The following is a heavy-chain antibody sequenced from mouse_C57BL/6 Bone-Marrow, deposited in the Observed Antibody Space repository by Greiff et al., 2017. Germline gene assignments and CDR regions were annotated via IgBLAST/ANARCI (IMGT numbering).Heavy chain of an antibody. V-gene: IGHV5-4*01. CDR3: ERGELLSYYYAMDY. J-gene: IGHJ4*01. CDR2: ISDGGSYT. Sequence: EVHLVESGGGLVKPGGSLKLTCAASGFTFSSYAMSWVRQTPGKRLAWVATISDGGSYTYYPDNVKGRFTISRDNAKNNLYLQMSHLKSEDTAMYYCERGELLSYYYAMDYWGQGTSVTVSS. D-gene: IGHD2-1*01. CDR1: GFTFSSYA.